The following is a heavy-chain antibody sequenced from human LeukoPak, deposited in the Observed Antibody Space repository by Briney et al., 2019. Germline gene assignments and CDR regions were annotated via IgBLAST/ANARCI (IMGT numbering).Heavy chain of an antibody. Sequence: GGSLRLSCAASGFTFADYGMSWVRQAPGKGLVWVSRINSDGSSTSYADSVKGRFTISRDNAKNTLYLQMNSLRAEDTAVYYCARVGEDTAMAHDYWGQGTLVTVSS. CDR1: GFTFADYG. J-gene: IGHJ4*02. D-gene: IGHD5-18*01. V-gene: IGHV3-74*01. CDR2: INSDGSST. CDR3: ARVGEDTAMAHDY.